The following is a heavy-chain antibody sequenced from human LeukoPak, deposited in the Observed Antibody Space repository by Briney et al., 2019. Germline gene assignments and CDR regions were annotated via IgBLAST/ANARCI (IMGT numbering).Heavy chain of an antibody. V-gene: IGHV1-2*02. J-gene: IGHJ5*02. D-gene: IGHD3-10*01. Sequence: ASVKVSCKASGYTFTGYYMHWVRQAPGQGLEWMGWINPNSGGTNYAQKFQGRVTMTRDTSISTAYKELSRLRSDDTAVYYCARDLSYYYGSGSYFSWFDPWGQGTLVTVSS. CDR3: ARDLSYYYGSGSYFSWFDP. CDR2: INPNSGGT. CDR1: GYTFTGYY.